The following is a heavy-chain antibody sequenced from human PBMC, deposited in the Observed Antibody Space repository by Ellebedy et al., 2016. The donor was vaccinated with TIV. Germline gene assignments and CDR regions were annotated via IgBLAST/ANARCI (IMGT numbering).Heavy chain of an antibody. V-gene: IGHV3-23*01. CDR1: GFTFNNYA. CDR2: ITDDGRTT. Sequence: GESLKISCAASGFTFNNYAMGWVRQAPGRGLEWVSTITDDGRTTWYADSVKGRFTISRDNSRSSLSLQMNSLRVEDTAPYYCVRDRNYPNDVFDIWGQGTMVTVSS. J-gene: IGHJ3*02. D-gene: IGHD5-24*01. CDR3: VRDRNYPNDVFDI.